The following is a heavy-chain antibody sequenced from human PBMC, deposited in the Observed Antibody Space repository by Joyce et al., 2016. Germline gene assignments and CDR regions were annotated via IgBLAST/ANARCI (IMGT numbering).Heavy chain of an antibody. CDR1: GYTFTDYY. V-gene: IGHV1-2*02. Sequence: QVQLVQSGAEVKKPGASVQVSCKTSGYTFTDYYIHWVRQAPGQGLEWMGWINPKTGGTKYAQRLQGRVTLTRETSISAAYMELSTLTSDDTAVYYCATSWRTGIDSPYWGQGTLVIVSS. D-gene: IGHD1-1*01. CDR2: INPKTGGT. CDR3: ATSWRTGIDSPY. J-gene: IGHJ4*02.